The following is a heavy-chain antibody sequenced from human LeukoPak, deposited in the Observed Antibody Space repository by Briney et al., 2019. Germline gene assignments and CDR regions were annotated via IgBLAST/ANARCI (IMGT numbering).Heavy chain of an antibody. V-gene: IGHV3-7*01. CDR1: GFTFSSYG. J-gene: IGHJ4*02. Sequence: GGSLRLSCAASGFTFSSYGMHWVRQAPGKGLEWVAHIKEDGSEKYYVDSVKGRFTISRDNAKNSLYLHMNSLRDEDTAGYYCARDLLWFGEAGDSYWGQGSLVTVSS. CDR2: IKEDGSEK. CDR3: ARDLLWFGEAGDSY. D-gene: IGHD3-10*01.